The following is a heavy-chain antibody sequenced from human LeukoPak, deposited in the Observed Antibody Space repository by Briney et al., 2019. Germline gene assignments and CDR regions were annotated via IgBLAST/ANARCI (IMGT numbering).Heavy chain of an antibody. CDR3: ARKTSGWFGP. V-gene: IGHV4-39*07. D-gene: IGHD3-10*01. Sequence: PSETLSLTCTVSGGSISSSSYYWGWIRQPPGKGLEWIGSIYYSGSTYYNPSLKSRVTISVDTSKNQSSLKLSSVTAADTAVYYCARKTSGWFGPWGQGTLVTVSS. J-gene: IGHJ5*02. CDR2: IYYSGST. CDR1: GGSISSSSYY.